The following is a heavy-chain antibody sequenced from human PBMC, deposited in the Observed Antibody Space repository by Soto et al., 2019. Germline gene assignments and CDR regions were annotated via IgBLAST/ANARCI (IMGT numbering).Heavy chain of an antibody. J-gene: IGHJ6*02. CDR3: ARAGLRVVVPAAAFYYYYGMDV. CDR1: GGSSSGYY. V-gene: IGHV4-34*01. D-gene: IGHD2-2*01. CDR2: INHSGST. Sequence: SETLSLTCAVYGGSSSGYYWSWIRQPPGKGLEWIGEINHSGSTNYNTSLKSRVTISVDTSKNQFSLKLSSVTAADTAVYYCARAGLRVVVPAAAFYYYYGMDVWGQGTTVTVSS.